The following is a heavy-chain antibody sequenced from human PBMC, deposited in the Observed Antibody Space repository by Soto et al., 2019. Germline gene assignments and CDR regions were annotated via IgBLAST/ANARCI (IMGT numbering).Heavy chain of an antibody. J-gene: IGHJ1*01. CDR3: ARSAKKTWLPDF. D-gene: IGHD5-12*01. Sequence: ASVNVSCKASGFSFIDYSILWVRQAPGQSLEWLGWINAGNGNTKYSHKFQDRVTITSDTSATTTYMELRSLRSEDTAVFYCARSAKKTWLPDFWGQRTLVTVSS. CDR1: GFSFIDYS. V-gene: IGHV1-3*01. CDR2: INAGNGNT.